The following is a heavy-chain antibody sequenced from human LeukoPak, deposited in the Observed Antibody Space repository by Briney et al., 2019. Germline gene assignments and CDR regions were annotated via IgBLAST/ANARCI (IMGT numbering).Heavy chain of an antibody. V-gene: IGHV4-59*01. CDR3: AREVGEFDY. J-gene: IGHJ4*02. D-gene: IGHD3-10*01. CDR1: GVSISSYY. CDR2: IYYSGST. Sequence: PSETLSLTCTVSGVSISSYYWSWLRQPPGKGLEWIGYIYYSGSTNYNPSLKSRVTISVDTSKNQFSLKLSSVTAADTAVYYCAREVGEFDYWGQGTLVTVSS.